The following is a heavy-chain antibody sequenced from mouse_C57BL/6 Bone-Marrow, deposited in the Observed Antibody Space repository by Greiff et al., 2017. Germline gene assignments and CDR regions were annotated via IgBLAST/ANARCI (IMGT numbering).Heavy chain of an antibody. J-gene: IGHJ4*01. Sequence: EVQVVESGGGLVKPGGSLKLSCAASGFTFSSYAMSWVRQTPEKRLEWVATISDGGSYTSYPDNVKGRFTISRDNAKNNLYLQMSHLKSEDIAMYYCARDYDYVYYAMDYWGQGTSVTVSS. D-gene: IGHD2-4*01. CDR1: GFTFSSYA. V-gene: IGHV5-4*01. CDR3: ARDYDYVYYAMDY. CDR2: ISDGGSYT.